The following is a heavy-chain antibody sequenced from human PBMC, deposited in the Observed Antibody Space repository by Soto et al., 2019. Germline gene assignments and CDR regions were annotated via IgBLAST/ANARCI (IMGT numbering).Heavy chain of an antibody. CDR2: ISDDGSNK. CDR1: GFTFSSYA. J-gene: IGHJ5*02. CDR3: ASGAGSGGSS. Sequence: QVQLVESGGGVVQPGRSLRLSCAASGFTFSSYAMHWVRQAPGKGLEWVAVISDDGSNKYYADSVKGRFTISRDQSKNTLYLQMNSLRAEDTAVSFCASGAGSGGSSWGQGTLVTVSS. V-gene: IGHV3-30-3*01. D-gene: IGHD2-15*01.